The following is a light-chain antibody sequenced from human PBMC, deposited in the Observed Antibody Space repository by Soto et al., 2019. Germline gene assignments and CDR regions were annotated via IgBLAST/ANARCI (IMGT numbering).Light chain of an antibody. CDR2: DVS. Sequence: QSALTQPRSVSGSPGQSVTISCTGTSSDVGGYNYVSWYQQHPGKAPKLMIYDVSKRPSGVPDRFSGSKSGNTASLTISGLQAEDEADYYCCSDAGRWVFGGGTKVTVL. CDR1: SSDVGGYNY. V-gene: IGLV2-11*01. J-gene: IGLJ2*01. CDR3: CSDAGRWV.